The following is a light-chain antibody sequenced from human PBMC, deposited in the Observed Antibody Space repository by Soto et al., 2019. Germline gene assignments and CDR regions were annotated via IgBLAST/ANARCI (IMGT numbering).Light chain of an antibody. V-gene: IGLV1-40*01. Sequence: QSVLTQPPSVSGAPGQRATISCTGSSSNIGAGYDVHWYQQLPGAAPKLLITGNTNRPSGVPDRFSGSKSGTSASLAITGLQAEDEADYYCSSFAGSRVLVLGGGTKLTVL. CDR3: SSFAGSRVLV. CDR1: SSNIGAGYD. CDR2: GNT. J-gene: IGLJ2*01.